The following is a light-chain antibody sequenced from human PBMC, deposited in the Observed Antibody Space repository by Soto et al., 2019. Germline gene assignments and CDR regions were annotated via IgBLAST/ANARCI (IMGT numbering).Light chain of an antibody. V-gene: IGKV1-39*01. CDR2: TPS. J-gene: IGKJ4*01. CDR1: QSIISY. CDR3: QQGYSTPLT. Sequence: DIQMTQSPSSLSASVGDRVTITCRASQSIISYLNWYQQKPGKAPKLLIYTPSNLQSGVSSRFSGSGSGTDFTLTISSLQPEDFATYYCQQGYSTPLTFGGGTKVDI.